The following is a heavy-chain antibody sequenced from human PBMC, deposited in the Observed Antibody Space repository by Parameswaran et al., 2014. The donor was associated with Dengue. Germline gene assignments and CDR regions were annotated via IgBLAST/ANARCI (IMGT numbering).Heavy chain of an antibody. D-gene: IGHD3-3*01. CDR3: ARVKGETIFGVVTTIDYYYGMDV. J-gene: IGHJ6*02. Sequence: PGKALEWLAHIFSNDERSYSTVLKSRLTISKDTSKSQVVLTMTKMDPADTAAYYCARVKGETIFGVVTTIDYYYGMDVWGQGTTVTVSS. V-gene: IGHV2-26*01. CDR2: IFSNDER.